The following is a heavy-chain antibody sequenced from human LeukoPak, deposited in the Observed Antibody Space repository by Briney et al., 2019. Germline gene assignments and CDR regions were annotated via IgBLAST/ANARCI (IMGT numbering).Heavy chain of an antibody. D-gene: IGHD4-17*01. CDR1: GGTFSSYA. CDR2: IVVGSGNT. CDR3: AADRDYGDYGIFDY. Sequence: SVKVSCKASGGTFSSYAISWVRQAPGQGLEWIGWIVVGSGNTNYAQKFRERVTITRDMSTSTAYMELSSLRSEDTAVYYCAADRDYGDYGIFDYWGQGTLVTVSS. V-gene: IGHV1-58*02. J-gene: IGHJ4*02.